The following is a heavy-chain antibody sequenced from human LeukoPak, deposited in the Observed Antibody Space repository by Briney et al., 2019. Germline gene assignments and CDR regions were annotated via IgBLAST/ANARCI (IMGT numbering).Heavy chain of an antibody. Sequence: PTGGSLRLSCAASGFSVSSIYMNWVRQAPGKALEWVSVIYSDGTTYYADSVKGRFTISRDDSKNTLYLHMNSLRAEDTAVYYCARAPNWRFDHWGQGTLVTVSS. CDR1: GFSVSSIY. CDR3: ARAPNWRFDH. V-gene: IGHV3-53*01. J-gene: IGHJ4*02. D-gene: IGHD1-1*01. CDR2: IYSDGTT.